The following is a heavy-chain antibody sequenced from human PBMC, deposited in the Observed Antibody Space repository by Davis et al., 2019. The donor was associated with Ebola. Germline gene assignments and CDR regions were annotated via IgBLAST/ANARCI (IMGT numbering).Heavy chain of an antibody. D-gene: IGHD4-17*01. CDR1: GFTFSSYA. CDR2: ISGSGGST. J-gene: IGHJ4*02. Sequence: PGGSLRLSCAASGFTFSSYAMSWVRQAPGKGLEWVSAISGSGGSTYYADSVKGRFTISRDNSKNTLYLQMNSLRAEDTAVYYCAERPATVTTGPIDYWGQGTLVTVSS. CDR3: AERPATVTTGPIDY. V-gene: IGHV3-23*01.